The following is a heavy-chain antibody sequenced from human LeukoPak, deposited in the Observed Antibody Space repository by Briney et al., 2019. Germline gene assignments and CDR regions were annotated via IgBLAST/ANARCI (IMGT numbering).Heavy chain of an antibody. CDR3: ARGDSSGWYDDYYYYYGMDV. V-gene: IGHV1-46*01. CDR1: GCTFTSYY. D-gene: IGHD6-19*01. J-gene: IGHJ6*02. CDR2: INPSGGST. Sequence: ASVKVSCRASGCTFTSYYMHWVRQAPGQGLEWMGIINPSGGSTSYAQKFQGRVTMTRDTSTSTVYMELSSLRSEDTAVYYCARGDSSGWYDDYYYYYGMDVWGQGTTVTVSS.